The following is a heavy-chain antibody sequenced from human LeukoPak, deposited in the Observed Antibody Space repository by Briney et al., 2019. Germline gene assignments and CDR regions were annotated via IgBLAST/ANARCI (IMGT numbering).Heavy chain of an antibody. CDR2: ITRSSSTI. CDR3: AKKGSDRSGGSCYYFDY. CDR1: GFTFNSYS. V-gene: IGHV3-48*01. D-gene: IGHD2-15*01. Sequence: GGSLRLSCAASGFTFNSYSMNWVRQAPGKGLEWISYITRSSSTIYYADSVKGRFTISRDNAKKSLYLQMNSLRAEDTAVYYCAKKGSDRSGGSCYYFDYWGQGTLVTVSS. J-gene: IGHJ4*02.